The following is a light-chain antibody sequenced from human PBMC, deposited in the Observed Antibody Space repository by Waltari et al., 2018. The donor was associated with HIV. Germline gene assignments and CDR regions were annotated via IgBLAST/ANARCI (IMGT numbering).Light chain of an antibody. CDR1: ETIMSKY. V-gene: IGKV3-20*01. J-gene: IGKJ1*01. CDR2: GAT. Sequence: VVLTQSPDSLALSPGDRATLFCRANETIMSKYLAWFQQRPGQAPRLLPYGATSRAAGTPGRFSGSGLGTDFTLTIDKLEPADFAVYFCHQYGLSPWTFGQGTRVDI. CDR3: HQYGLSPWT.